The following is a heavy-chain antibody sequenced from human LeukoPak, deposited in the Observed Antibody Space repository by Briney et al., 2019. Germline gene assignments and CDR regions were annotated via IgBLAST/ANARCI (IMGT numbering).Heavy chain of an antibody. CDR2: IKQDGSEK. Sequence: GGSLRLSCAASGFTFSTYWISWVRQAPGKGLEWVANIKQDGSEKYYVDSVKGRFTISRDNAKNSLYLQMNNLRAEDTAVYYCARDQGDSSGYYFPAFDYWGQGTLVTVSS. D-gene: IGHD3-22*01. CDR1: GFTFSTYW. J-gene: IGHJ4*02. V-gene: IGHV3-7*01. CDR3: ARDQGDSSGYYFPAFDY.